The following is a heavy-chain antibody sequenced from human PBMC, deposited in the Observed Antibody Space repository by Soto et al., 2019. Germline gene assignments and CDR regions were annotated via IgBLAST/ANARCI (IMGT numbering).Heavy chain of an antibody. J-gene: IGHJ6*03. CDR1: GYTFANYG. D-gene: IGHD3-3*01. CDR3: ASAGYVFRSNTYYYYYMDV. CDR2: ISGYNGNT. Sequence: QVQLVQSGAEGKKPGASVKVSCKASGYTFANYGISWVRQAPGQGLEWMGWISGYNGNTNYAQKFQGRVTMTTDTSTSTAYMGLRSLRPADTAVYYCASAGYVFRSNTYYYYYMDVWGKGSTVIASS. V-gene: IGHV1-18*01.